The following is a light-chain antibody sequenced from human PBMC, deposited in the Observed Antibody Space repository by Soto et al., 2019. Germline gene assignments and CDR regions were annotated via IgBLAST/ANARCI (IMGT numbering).Light chain of an antibody. CDR3: QQYFDTPT. Sequence: DIVMTQSPDSLAVSLGERATINCKSSQSVLSSSNNKNYLAWYQQKPGQPPKLLIYWASTRESGVPDRFSGSGSGADFTLTISSLQAKDVAVYYCQQYFDTPTFGGGTKVEVK. V-gene: IGKV4-1*01. CDR1: QSVLSSSNNKNY. CDR2: WAS. J-gene: IGKJ4*01.